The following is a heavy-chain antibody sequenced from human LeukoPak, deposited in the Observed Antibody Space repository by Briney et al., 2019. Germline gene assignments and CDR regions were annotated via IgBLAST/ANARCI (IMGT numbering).Heavy chain of an antibody. Sequence: SVKFSCKASGGTFSSYAISWVRQAPGQGLEWMGGIIPIFGTANYSQKFQGRVTITADESTSTAYMELSSLRSEDTAVYYCARGPLSRGLDCSSTSCPFDYWGQGTLVTVSP. CDR1: GGTFSSYA. CDR3: ARGPLSRGLDCSSTSCPFDY. V-gene: IGHV1-69*13. D-gene: IGHD2-2*01. J-gene: IGHJ4*02. CDR2: IIPIFGTA.